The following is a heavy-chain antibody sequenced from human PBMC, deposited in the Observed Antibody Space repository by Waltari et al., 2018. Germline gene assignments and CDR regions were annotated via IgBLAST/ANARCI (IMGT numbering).Heavy chain of an antibody. CDR1: GFTFSSYA. Sequence: QVQLVESGGGVVQPGRPLRLSCAASGFTFSSYAMHWVRQAPGKGLEWVAVISYDGSNKYYADSVKGRFTISRDNSKNTLYLQMNSLRAEDTAVYYCASSLSRDGYNYLDYWGQGTLVTVSS. V-gene: IGHV3-30-3*01. D-gene: IGHD5-12*01. J-gene: IGHJ4*02. CDR2: ISYDGSNK. CDR3: ASSLSRDGYNYLDY.